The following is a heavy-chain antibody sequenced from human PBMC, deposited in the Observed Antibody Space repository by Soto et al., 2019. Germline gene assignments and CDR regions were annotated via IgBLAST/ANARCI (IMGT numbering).Heavy chain of an antibody. V-gene: IGHV1-46*01. D-gene: IGHD2-21*01. J-gene: IGHJ6*03. CDR3: ARLEVLGHYCSGMDV. Sequence: KRAVYTYTRYHIHCLRNTPKQGLEWMGIINPSGGSTSYAQKFQGRVTMTRDTSTSTVYMELSSLRSEDTAVYYCARLEVLGHYCSGMDVWVNGTTV. CDR1: VYTYTRYH. CDR2: INPSGGST.